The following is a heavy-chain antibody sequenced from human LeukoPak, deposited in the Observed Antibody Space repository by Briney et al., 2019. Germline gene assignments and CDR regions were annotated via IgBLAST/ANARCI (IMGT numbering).Heavy chain of an antibody. D-gene: IGHD3-10*01. CDR1: GYTFTSYD. CDR2: MNPNSGNT. Sequence: ASVKVSCKASGYTFTSYDINWVRQATGQGLEWMGWMNPNSGNTGYAQKFQDRVTMTRNTSIRTAYMELSSLRSEDTAVYYCARGHKVRPLWFGEYYYYYMDVWGKGTTVTISS. J-gene: IGHJ6*03. V-gene: IGHV1-8*01. CDR3: ARGHKVRPLWFGEYYYYYMDV.